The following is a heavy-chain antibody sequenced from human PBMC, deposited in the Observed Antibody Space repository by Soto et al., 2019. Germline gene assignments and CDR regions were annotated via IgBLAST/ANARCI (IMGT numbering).Heavy chain of an antibody. CDR1: GYPFSKYG. Sequence: QLQLVQSGAEVERPGASVRVSCKAYGYPFSKYGISWIRQAPGQGLEWMGWIKPDNGDTNYAQKFQGRVTMTTDTYSNTAYMELRSLRSDDTAVYYCATSYDSGFDPWGQGTLVSVSS. CDR2: IKPDNGDT. D-gene: IGHD5-12*01. CDR3: ATSYDSGFDP. J-gene: IGHJ5*02. V-gene: IGHV1-18*04.